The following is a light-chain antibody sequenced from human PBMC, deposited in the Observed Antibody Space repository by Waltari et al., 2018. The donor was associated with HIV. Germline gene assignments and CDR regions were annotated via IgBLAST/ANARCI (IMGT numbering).Light chain of an antibody. CDR1: SPNIGANH. CDR2: NND. V-gene: IGLV1-40*01. Sequence: QSVLTQPPSVSGAPGQRVTISCTGSSPNIGANHVHWYQQLPGTAPKLVIYNNDNRPSGGPDRFSGSKSGTSASLAITGLQAEDEAEYYCQSSSGFGTGTKVTVL. CDR3: QSSSG. J-gene: IGLJ1*01.